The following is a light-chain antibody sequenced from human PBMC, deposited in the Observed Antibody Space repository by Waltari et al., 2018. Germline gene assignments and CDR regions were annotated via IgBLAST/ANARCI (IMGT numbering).Light chain of an antibody. Sequence: QSALTQPASVSGSPGQSITISCTGTSSHVGGYNYVSWYQQHPGKAPKLMIYDVSNRPSGVSNRFSGSKSGNTASLTISGLQAEDEADYYCSSYTSSSTPWVFGGGTKLTVL. J-gene: IGLJ3*02. CDR3: SSYTSSSTPWV. CDR1: SSHVGGYNY. CDR2: DVS. V-gene: IGLV2-14*03.